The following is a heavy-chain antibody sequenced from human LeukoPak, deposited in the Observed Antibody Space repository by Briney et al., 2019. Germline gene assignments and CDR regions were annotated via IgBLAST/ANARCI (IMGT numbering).Heavy chain of an antibody. CDR3: AGHYYGSGRRIDY. D-gene: IGHD3-10*01. Sequence: SETLSRTCTVSGYSISSGYYWGWIRQPPGKGLEWIGSIYHSGSTYYNPSLKSRVTISVDTSKNQFSLKLSSVIAADTAVYYCAGHYYGSGRRIDYWGQGTLVTVSS. V-gene: IGHV4-38-2*02. CDR1: GYSISSGYY. CDR2: IYHSGST. J-gene: IGHJ4*02.